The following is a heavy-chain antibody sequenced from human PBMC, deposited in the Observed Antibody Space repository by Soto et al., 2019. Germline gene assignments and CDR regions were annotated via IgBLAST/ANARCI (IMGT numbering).Heavy chain of an antibody. V-gene: IGHV3-23*01. D-gene: IGHD3-10*01. CDR2: ISGSGGST. J-gene: IGHJ3*02. CDR3: AKSIRGYRDAFDI. Sequence: PGGSLRLSCAASGFTFISYAMSWVLQAPGKGLEWVSAISGSGGSTYYADSVKGRFTISRDNSKNTLYLQMNSLRAEDTAVYYCAKSIRGYRDAFDIWGQGTMVTVSS. CDR1: GFTFISYA.